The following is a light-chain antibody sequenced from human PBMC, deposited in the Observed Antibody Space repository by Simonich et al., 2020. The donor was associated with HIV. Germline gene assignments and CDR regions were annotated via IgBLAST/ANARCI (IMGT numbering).Light chain of an antibody. CDR2: VVT. J-gene: IGLJ3*02. CDR3: SSYTSSSTWV. V-gene: IGLV2-14*03. CDR1: SSDVGGYNY. Sequence: QSALTHPASVSGSPGQSITISCPGTSSDVGGYNYVSWYQQHPCKAPKLIIYVVTTRPPGVSNRFSGSKSGNTASLTISGLQDEDEADYYCSSYTSSSTWVFGGGTKLTVL.